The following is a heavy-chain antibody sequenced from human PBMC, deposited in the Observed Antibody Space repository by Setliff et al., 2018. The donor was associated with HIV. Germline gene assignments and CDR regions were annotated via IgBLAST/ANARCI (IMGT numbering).Heavy chain of an antibody. CDR1: GDSISSGSYF. D-gene: IGHD3-9*01. CDR2: ISTTGST. CDR3: ARGHDNKYYYFYYMDV. Sequence: SETLSLTCTVSGDSISSGSYFWIWIRQPAGKGLEWIGHISTTGSTNYNPSRKSRVIMSVDTSRNQFSLKLSSVTAADTAVYYCARGHDNKYYYFYYMDVWGKGTTVTVSS. J-gene: IGHJ6*03. V-gene: IGHV4-61*09.